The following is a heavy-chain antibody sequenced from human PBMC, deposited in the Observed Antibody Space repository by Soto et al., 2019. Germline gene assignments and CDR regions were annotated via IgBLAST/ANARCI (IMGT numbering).Heavy chain of an antibody. Sequence: GESLKISCKGSGYSFTSYWIGWVRQMPGKGLEWMGIIYPGDSDTRYSPSFQGQVTISADKSISTAYLQWGSLKASDTAMYYCAKVDYGGNSGYYYYGMDVWGQGTTVTVSS. CDR1: GYSFTSYW. J-gene: IGHJ6*02. V-gene: IGHV5-51*01. CDR2: IYPGDSDT. CDR3: AKVDYGGNSGYYYYGMDV. D-gene: IGHD4-17*01.